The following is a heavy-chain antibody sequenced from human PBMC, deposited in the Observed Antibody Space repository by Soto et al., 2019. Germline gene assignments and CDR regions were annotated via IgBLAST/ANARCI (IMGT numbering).Heavy chain of an antibody. CDR2: IYYSGST. J-gene: IGHJ4*02. CDR1: GGSISSYY. D-gene: IGHD6-19*01. CDR3: VGTYSSGWWYFDY. V-gene: IGHV4-59*01. Sequence: SETLSLTCTVSGGSISSYYWSWIRQPPGKGLEWIGYIYYSGSTNYNPSLKSRVTISVDTSKNQFSLKLSSVTAADTAVYYCVGTYSSGWWYFDYWGQGTLVTVSS.